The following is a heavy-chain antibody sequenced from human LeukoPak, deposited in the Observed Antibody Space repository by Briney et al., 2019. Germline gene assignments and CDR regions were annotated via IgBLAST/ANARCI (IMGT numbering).Heavy chain of an antibody. CDR2: IIPILGIA. CDR3: ARGGVVSHDY. J-gene: IGHJ4*02. CDR1: GGTLSSYA. D-gene: IGHD3-3*01. V-gene: IGHV1-69*04. Sequence: GASVKVSCKASGGTLSSYAISWVRQAPGQGLEWMGRIIPILGIANYAQKFQGRVTITADKSTSTAYMELSSLRSEDTAVYYCARGGVVSHDYWGQGTLVTVSS.